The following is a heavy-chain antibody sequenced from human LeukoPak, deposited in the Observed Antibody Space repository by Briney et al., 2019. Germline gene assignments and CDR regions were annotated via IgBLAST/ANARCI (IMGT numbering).Heavy chain of an antibody. CDR1: GYTFTSYY. J-gene: IGHJ6*02. CDR3: ARVGGGSSSFDKNWFSRHYYYGMDV. Sequence: GASVKVSCKASGYTFTSYYMHWVRQPPGQGLEWMGIINPSGGSTSYAQKFQGRVTMTRDTSTSTVYMELSSLRSEDTAVYYCARVGGGSSSFDKNWFSRHYYYGMDVWGQGTTVTVSS. V-gene: IGHV1-46*01. CDR2: INPSGGST. D-gene: IGHD6-13*01.